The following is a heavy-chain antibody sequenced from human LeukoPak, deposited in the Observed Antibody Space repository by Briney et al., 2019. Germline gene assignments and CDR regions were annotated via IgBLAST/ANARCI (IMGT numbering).Heavy chain of an antibody. CDR1: GYTFTSYG. V-gene: IGHV1-18*01. CDR3: ARDGRYNLNYADY. D-gene: IGHD1-20*01. J-gene: IGHJ4*02. Sequence: ASVKLPFKASGYTFTSYGISWVRQAPGQGLEWMGWISAYNGNTNYAQKLQGRVTITRDTSTSTAYMELRSLRSDDTAVYYCARDGRYNLNYADYGGQGTLVTVSS. CDR2: ISAYNGNT.